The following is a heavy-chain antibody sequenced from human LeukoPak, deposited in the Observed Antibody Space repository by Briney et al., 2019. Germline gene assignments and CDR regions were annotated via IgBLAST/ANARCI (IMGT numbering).Heavy chain of an antibody. Sequence: SETLSLTCTVSGAPITTYYWTWIRQPPGKGLEWIGYIYHSGSTNYNPSLKSRVTISLDTSRNQFSLRLSSVTAADTAVYFCAREYSTSSEGDYFDYWGQGSLVTVSS. CDR2: IYHSGST. CDR3: AREYSTSSEGDYFDY. J-gene: IGHJ4*02. CDR1: GAPITTYY. D-gene: IGHD6-6*01. V-gene: IGHV4-59*01.